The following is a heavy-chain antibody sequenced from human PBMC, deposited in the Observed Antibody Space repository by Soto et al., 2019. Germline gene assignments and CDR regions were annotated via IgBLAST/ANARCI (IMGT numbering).Heavy chain of an antibody. CDR2: ISGSGGST. Sequence: EVQLLESGGGLVQPGGSLRLSCAASGFTFSSYAMSWVRQAPGKGLEWVSAISGSGGSTYYADSVKGRFTISRDNSXNTLYLQMNSLRAEXXAXYYCAKXXXDXXXGXXLDIWGQGTMVTVSS. CDR3: AKXXXDXXXGXXLDI. J-gene: IGHJ3*02. CDR1: GFTFSSYA. V-gene: IGHV3-23*01.